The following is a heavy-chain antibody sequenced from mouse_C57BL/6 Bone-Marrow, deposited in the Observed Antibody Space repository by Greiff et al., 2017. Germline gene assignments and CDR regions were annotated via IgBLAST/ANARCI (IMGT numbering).Heavy chain of an antibody. D-gene: IGHD1-1*01. Sequence: EVQLVESGGGLVQPGGSMKLSCVASGFTFSNYWMNWVRQSPEKGLEWVAQIRLKSDNYATHYAESVKGRFTISRDDSKSSVYLQMNNLRAEDTGSYYCRGSSSFAYWGQGTLVTVSA. CDR2: IRLKSDNYAT. CDR1: GFTFSNYW. J-gene: IGHJ3*01. V-gene: IGHV6-3*01. CDR3: RGSSSFAY.